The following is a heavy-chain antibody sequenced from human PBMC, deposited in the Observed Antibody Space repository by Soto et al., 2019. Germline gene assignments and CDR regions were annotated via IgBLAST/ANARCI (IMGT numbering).Heavy chain of an antibody. CDR2: INAGNGNT. Sequence: ASVKVSCKASGYTFSNYLLHWVRQAPGQRLEWMGWINAGNGNTKYSQRFQGRVTLTRDTSASTAYMELSSLRSEDTAVYYCASLSYGSGNFYWGQGTLVTVSS. D-gene: IGHD3-10*01. J-gene: IGHJ4*02. V-gene: IGHV1-3*01. CDR1: GYTFSNYL. CDR3: ASLSYGSGNFY.